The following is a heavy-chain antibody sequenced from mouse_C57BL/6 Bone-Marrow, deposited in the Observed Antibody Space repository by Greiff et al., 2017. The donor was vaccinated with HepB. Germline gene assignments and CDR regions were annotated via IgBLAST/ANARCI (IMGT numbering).Heavy chain of an antibody. Sequence: EVHLVESGGGLVKPGGSLKLSCAASGFTFSSYAMSWVRQTPEKRLEWVATISDGGSYTYYPDNVKGRFTISRDNAKNNLYLQMSHLKSKDTAMYYCARVRQLGYFDYWGQGTTLTVSS. D-gene: IGHD4-1*02. J-gene: IGHJ2*01. V-gene: IGHV5-4*01. CDR1: GFTFSSYA. CDR3: ARVRQLGYFDY. CDR2: ISDGGSYT.